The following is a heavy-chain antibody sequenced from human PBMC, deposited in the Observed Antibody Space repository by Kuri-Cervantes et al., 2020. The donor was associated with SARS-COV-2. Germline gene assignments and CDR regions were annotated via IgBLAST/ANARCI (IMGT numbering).Heavy chain of an antibody. V-gene: IGHV1-2*02. CDR1: GYTFTGYY. CDR3: AREGGGAGGRNWFDP. J-gene: IGHJ5*02. D-gene: IGHD1-26*01. CDR2: INPNSGGT. Sequence: ASVKVSCKASGYTFTGYYIHWVRQAPGQGLEWMGWINPNSGGTNYAQKFQGRVTMTRDTSISTAYMELSRPKSDDAAVYYCAREGGGAGGRNWFDPWGQGTLVTVSS.